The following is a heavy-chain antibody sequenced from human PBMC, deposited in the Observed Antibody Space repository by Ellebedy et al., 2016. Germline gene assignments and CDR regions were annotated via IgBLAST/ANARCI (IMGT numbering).Heavy chain of an antibody. CDR3: TTRPAGLVVY. Sequence: ASVKVSXXASGYTFTGYYVHWVRQAPGQGLEWMGWIHPNTGGTNYAYKFQGRVTMTRDTSISTAYMELNRLRSDDAAVYFCTTRPAGLVVYWGQGTLVTVSS. V-gene: IGHV1-2*02. D-gene: IGHD6-19*01. CDR1: GYTFTGYY. CDR2: IHPNTGGT. J-gene: IGHJ4*02.